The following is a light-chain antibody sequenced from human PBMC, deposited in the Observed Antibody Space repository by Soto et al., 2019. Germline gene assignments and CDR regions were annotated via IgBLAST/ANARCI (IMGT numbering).Light chain of an antibody. V-gene: IGKV3-15*01. CDR2: DTS. CDR3: QHYVNWPLT. J-gene: IGKJ4*01. Sequence: EIVMTHSPATLSVSPLEVATLSFRASQGIGDTLAWYQQKPGQTPRLLIYDTSIRATGVPARFSGSRSGAEFTLTISSLQSEDFAVYYCQHYVNWPLTFGGGTKWIS. CDR1: QGIGDT.